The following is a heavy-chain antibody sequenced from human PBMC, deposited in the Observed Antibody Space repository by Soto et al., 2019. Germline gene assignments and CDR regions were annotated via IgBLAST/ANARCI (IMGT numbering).Heavy chain of an antibody. D-gene: IGHD6-6*01. CDR1: GGSVNSAY. Sequence: QVQLQEMGPGLVNPSQTLTITCTVSGGSVNSAYWSWIRQLPGKGLEWMGNIFHTGRTFYNPSVKSRVAISIDTSKPLVSLKVRSVTAADTADYYCARTDAYNSSFFDSWGQGTVVTVSS. V-gene: IGHV4-31*03. CDR3: ARTDAYNSSFFDS. J-gene: IGHJ4*02. CDR2: IFHTGRT.